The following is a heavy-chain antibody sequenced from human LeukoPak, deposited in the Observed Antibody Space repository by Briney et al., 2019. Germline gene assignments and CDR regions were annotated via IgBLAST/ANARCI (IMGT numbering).Heavy chain of an antibody. D-gene: IGHD6-13*01. CDR1: GYTFTDYY. CDR3: ARGTEAAGTMGV. V-gene: IGHV1-2*02. J-gene: IGHJ6*03. Sequence: ASVKVSCKASGYTFTDYYIHWVRQAPGQGLEWIGWVNPDTGDANYGQKFKGRVTMTRDTSVTSAYVELKSLRSDDTAVYYCARGTEAAGTMGVWGKGTTVTISS. CDR2: VNPDTGDA.